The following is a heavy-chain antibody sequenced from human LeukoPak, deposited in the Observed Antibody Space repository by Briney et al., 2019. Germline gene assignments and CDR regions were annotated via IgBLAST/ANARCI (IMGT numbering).Heavy chain of an antibody. Sequence: SETLSLTCSVSGGSISDSYWSWIRQPAGKGLEWIGRIYSSGNTNYNPSLKSRVTMSLDASKNQFSLKLSSVTAADTAVYYCARNSGDYWGQGTLVTVSS. CDR3: ARNSGDY. V-gene: IGHV4-4*07. CDR1: GGSISDSY. CDR2: IYSSGNT. J-gene: IGHJ4*02. D-gene: IGHD4-23*01.